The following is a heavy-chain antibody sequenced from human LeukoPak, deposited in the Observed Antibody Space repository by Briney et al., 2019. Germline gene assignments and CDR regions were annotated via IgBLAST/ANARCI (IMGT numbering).Heavy chain of an antibody. D-gene: IGHD6-13*01. CDR1: GGSISSSSYY. CDR3: VRHDLSLLGSSWYNGWFDT. Sequence: PSETLSLTCTVSGGSISSSSYYWGWIRQPPGKGLEWIGSIDYSGSTYYNPSLKSRVTISEDTSKNQFSLKLNSVTAADTAVYYCVRHDLSLLGSSWYNGWFDTWGQGTLVTVSS. CDR2: IDYSGST. V-gene: IGHV4-39*01. J-gene: IGHJ5*02.